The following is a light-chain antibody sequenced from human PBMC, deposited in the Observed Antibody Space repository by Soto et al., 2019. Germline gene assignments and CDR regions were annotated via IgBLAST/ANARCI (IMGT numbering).Light chain of an antibody. Sequence: SALAQPASVSGSPGQSITISCTGTSSDVGSYNLVSWYQQHPGKAPKLMIYEVSKRPSGVSNRFSGSKSGNTASLTISGLXXXDEXXXYCCSXXXXSTSXHVFGTGTKVTVX. CDR2: EVS. J-gene: IGLJ1*01. CDR3: CSXXXXSTSXHV. CDR1: SSDVGSYNL. V-gene: IGLV2-23*02.